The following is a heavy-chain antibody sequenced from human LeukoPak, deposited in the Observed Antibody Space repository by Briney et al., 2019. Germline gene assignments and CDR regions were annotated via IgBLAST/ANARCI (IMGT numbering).Heavy chain of an antibody. V-gene: IGHV3-48*01. Sequence: GGSLRLSCAASGFTFRSYSINWVRQAPGKGLEWVSYISSSSSTIYYADSVKGRFTISRDNSKNTLYLEMNSLRVEDTAVYYCAKDLMRDRWFGESWGQGTLVTVSS. CDR1: GFTFRSYS. CDR3: AKDLMRDRWFGES. D-gene: IGHD3-10*01. J-gene: IGHJ5*02. CDR2: ISSSSSTI.